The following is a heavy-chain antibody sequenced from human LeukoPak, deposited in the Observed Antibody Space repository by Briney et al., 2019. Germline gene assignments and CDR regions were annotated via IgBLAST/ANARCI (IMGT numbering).Heavy chain of an antibody. J-gene: IGHJ3*02. Sequence: NPSETLSLTCTVSGGSVSSGGYYWSWIRQPPGKGLEWIGYIYYSGCTNYNPFLKSRVTISVDTSKNQFSLKLSSVTAADTAVYYCAREGKYSGSYLGRVSAFDIWGQGTMVTVSS. CDR2: IYYSGCT. D-gene: IGHD1-26*01. V-gene: IGHV4-61*08. CDR3: AREGKYSGSYLGRVSAFDI. CDR1: GGSVSSGGYY.